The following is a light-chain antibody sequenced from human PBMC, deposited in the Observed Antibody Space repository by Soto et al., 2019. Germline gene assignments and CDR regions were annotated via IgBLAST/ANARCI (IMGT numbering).Light chain of an antibody. Sequence: QSVLTQPPSVSGVPGQRVTISCTGSSSNIGAGYDVHWYQQLPGTAPKLLIYGNSNRPSGVPDRFSGSKSGTSASLAITGLQAEDEADYYCQSYDSSLSGYVFGTGTKVTVL. CDR3: QSYDSSLSGYV. J-gene: IGLJ1*01. CDR2: GNS. CDR1: SSNIGAGYD. V-gene: IGLV1-40*01.